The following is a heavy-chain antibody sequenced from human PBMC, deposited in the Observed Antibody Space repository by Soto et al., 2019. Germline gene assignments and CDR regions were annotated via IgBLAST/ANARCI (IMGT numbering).Heavy chain of an antibody. J-gene: IGHJ6*02. CDR2: ISWDGGRI. V-gene: IGHV3-9*01. CDR3: ATVVVKATPPRYCFCGMDV. CDR1: GFNFAEYA. D-gene: IGHD2-15*01. Sequence: GGSLRLSCAASGFNFAEYAMHWVRQIPGKGLEWVSGISWDGGRIGYADSVKGRFTISRDNAKKSLFLQMNSLRPEDTARYYCATVVVKATPPRYCFCGMDVWGRGTTGTVSS.